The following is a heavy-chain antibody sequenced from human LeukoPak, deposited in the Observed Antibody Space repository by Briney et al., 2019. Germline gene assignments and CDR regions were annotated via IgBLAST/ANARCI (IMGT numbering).Heavy chain of an antibody. Sequence: ASVKVSCKASGYTFTSYYMHWVRQAPGQGLEWMGIINPSGGSTSYAQKFQGRVTMTRDTSTSTVYMEPSSLRSEDTAVYYCARAGCSGGSCRLYYYGMDVWGQGTTVTVSS. CDR3: ARAGCSGGSCRLYYYGMDV. J-gene: IGHJ6*02. CDR2: INPSGGST. CDR1: GYTFTSYY. V-gene: IGHV1-46*01. D-gene: IGHD2-15*01.